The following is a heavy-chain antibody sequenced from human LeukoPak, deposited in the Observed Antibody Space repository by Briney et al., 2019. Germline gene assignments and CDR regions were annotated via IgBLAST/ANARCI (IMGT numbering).Heavy chain of an antibody. CDR1: GGTFSSYV. CDR2: IIPIFGTA. CDR3: ARGRGDYYGSGSYLNWFDP. V-gene: IGHV1-69*13. D-gene: IGHD3-10*01. Sequence: SVKVSCKASGGTFSSYVISWVRQAPGQGLEWMGGIIPIFGTANYAQKFQGKVTITADESTSTAYMELSSLRSEDTAVYYCARGRGDYYGSGSYLNWFDPWGQGTLVTVSS. J-gene: IGHJ5*02.